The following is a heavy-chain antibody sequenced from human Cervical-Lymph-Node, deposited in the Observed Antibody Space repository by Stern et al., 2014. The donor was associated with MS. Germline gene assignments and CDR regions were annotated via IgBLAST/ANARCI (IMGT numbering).Heavy chain of an antibody. J-gene: IGHJ4*02. Sequence: VQLVESGGGVVQPGRSLRLSCTASGFAFSRHGMHWVRQLPGKGLEWVAVIWFDGTNEKYEESVRGRFTISRDNSKNSLYLQMNSLRVEDTAVYYCAREKGACSGDDCHVXXDSWGQGTLVTVSS. CDR3: AREKGACSGDDCHVXXDS. V-gene: IGHV3-33*01. CDR2: IWFDGTNE. CDR1: GFAFSRHG. D-gene: IGHD2-21*02.